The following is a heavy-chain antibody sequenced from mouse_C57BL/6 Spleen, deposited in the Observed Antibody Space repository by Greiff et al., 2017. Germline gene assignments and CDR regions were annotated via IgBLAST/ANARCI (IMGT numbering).Heavy chain of an antibody. D-gene: IGHD2-5*01. J-gene: IGHJ4*01. CDR3: ARGSNYGSAMEY. CDR2: IYPGDGDT. V-gene: IGHV1-80*01. CDR1: GYAFSSDW. Sequence: QVQLKESGAELVKPGASVKISCKASGYAFSSDWMNWVKQRPGKGLEWIGQIYPGDGDTNYNRKFKGKATLTADKSSSTAYMQLSSLSYEYSAVYFCARGSNYGSAMEYWGQGASVTVSS.